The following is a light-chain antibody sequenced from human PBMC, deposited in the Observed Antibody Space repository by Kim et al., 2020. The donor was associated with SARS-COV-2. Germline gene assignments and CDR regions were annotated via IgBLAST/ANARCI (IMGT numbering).Light chain of an antibody. CDR3: SSWDSSLSAWL. V-gene: IGLV10-54*01. Sequence: QTANLTCTGNNNDVGNQGAAWLQQHQGHPPKLLSYRTNNRPSGISERFSASRSGNTASLTITGLQPEDEADYYCSSWDSSLSAWLFGGGTQLTVL. J-gene: IGLJ2*01. CDR1: NNDVGNQG. CDR2: RTN.